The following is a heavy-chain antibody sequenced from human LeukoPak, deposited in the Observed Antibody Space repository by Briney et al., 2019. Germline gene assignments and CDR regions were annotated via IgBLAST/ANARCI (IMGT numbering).Heavy chain of an antibody. Sequence: SETLSLTCTVSGGSISSYYWSWIRQPPGKGLEWIGYIYYSGSTNYNPSLKSRVTISVDTSKNQFPLKLSSVTAADTAVYYCARGRTIFGVVRFDYWGQGTLVTVSS. CDR3: ARGRTIFGVVRFDY. J-gene: IGHJ4*02. CDR2: IYYSGST. V-gene: IGHV4-59*12. D-gene: IGHD3-3*01. CDR1: GGSISSYY.